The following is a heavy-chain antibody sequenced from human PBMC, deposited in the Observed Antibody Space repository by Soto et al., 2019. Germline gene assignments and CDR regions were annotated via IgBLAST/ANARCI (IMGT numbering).Heavy chain of an antibody. Sequence: PGGSLRLSCAASGFTFSSYAMSWVRQAPGKGLEWVSAISGSGGSTYYADSVKGRFTISRDNSKNTLYLQMNSLRAEDTAVYYCAKFNSGWYPYYYYGMDVWGQGSTGTVSS. CDR2: ISGSGGST. CDR1: GFTFSSYA. CDR3: AKFNSGWYPYYYYGMDV. J-gene: IGHJ6*02. V-gene: IGHV3-23*01. D-gene: IGHD6-19*01.